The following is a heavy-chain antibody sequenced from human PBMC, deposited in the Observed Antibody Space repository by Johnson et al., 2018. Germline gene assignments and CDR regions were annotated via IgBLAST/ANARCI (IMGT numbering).Heavy chain of an antibody. Sequence: VQLVESGGGLVQXGGSLGLSCAASGFTVSGDYMNWVRQAPGKGLEWVSVIYSEGSTNYADSVKGRFTISRDISKNTLYLQMNSLRAEDTAVYFCARTSRGAFDIWGQGTMVSVSS. J-gene: IGHJ3*02. CDR2: IYSEGST. CDR3: ARTSRGAFDI. D-gene: IGHD3-10*01. V-gene: IGHV3-66*02. CDR1: GFTVSGDY.